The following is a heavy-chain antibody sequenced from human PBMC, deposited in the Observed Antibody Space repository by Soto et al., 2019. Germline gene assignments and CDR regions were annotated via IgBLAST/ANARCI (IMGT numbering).Heavy chain of an antibody. D-gene: IGHD3-22*01. CDR3: ARVGYSSTGTTLHFHGLDV. CDR2: VYPRGGST. J-gene: IGHJ6*02. V-gene: IGHV1-46*01. Sequence: ASVKVSCKTSGYNFTSHYIHWVRQAPGQRLESMGIVYPRGGSTIYAQKFQGKVTMTRDTSTHTLYMELSSLRSEDTAIYYCARVGYSSTGTTLHFHGLDVWGQGTTVTVSS. CDR1: GYNFTSHY.